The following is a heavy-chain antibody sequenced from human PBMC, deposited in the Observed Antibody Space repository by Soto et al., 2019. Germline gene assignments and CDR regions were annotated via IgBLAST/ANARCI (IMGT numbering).Heavy chain of an antibody. Sequence: EVQLVESGGGLVKPGGSLRLSCAPSGFIFSSYVMNGVRQAPGKGLEWVCSISSDASDTYYADSVKGRFSISRDNGKDSLSLQMNSRRAEDTALYYCARGSYTGYDFSGYWGQGTLVTVSS. CDR1: GFIFSSYV. CDR3: ARGSYTGYDFSGY. D-gene: IGHD5-12*01. J-gene: IGHJ4*02. CDR2: ISSDASDT. V-gene: IGHV3-21*01.